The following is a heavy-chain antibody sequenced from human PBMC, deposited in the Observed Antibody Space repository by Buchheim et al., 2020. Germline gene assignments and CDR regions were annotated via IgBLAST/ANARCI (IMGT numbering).Heavy chain of an antibody. D-gene: IGHD3-3*01. CDR2: ISYDGSNK. V-gene: IGHV3-30-3*01. J-gene: IGHJ6*02. CDR1: GFTFSSYA. Sequence: QVQLVESGGGVVQPGRSLRLSCAASGFTFSSYAMHWVRQAPGKGLEWVAVISYDGSNKYYADSVKGRFTISRDNSKNTLYLQMNSLRAEDTAVYYCARGLFGVGGGMDVWGQGTT. CDR3: ARGLFGVGGGMDV.